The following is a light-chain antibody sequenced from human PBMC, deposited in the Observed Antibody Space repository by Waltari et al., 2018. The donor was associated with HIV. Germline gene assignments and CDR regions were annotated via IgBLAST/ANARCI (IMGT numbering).Light chain of an antibody. J-gene: IGKJ1*01. V-gene: IGKV1-39*01. CDR1: QSISSY. CDR2: AAS. Sequence: DIQMTQSPSSLSASVGDRVTITCRASQSISSYLNWYQQKPGKAPQFLIYAASSLQSGVPSRFSGGGSGTDFTLTISSLQPEDFATYYCQQSYSTPPTFGQGTKVEIK. CDR3: QQSYSTPPT.